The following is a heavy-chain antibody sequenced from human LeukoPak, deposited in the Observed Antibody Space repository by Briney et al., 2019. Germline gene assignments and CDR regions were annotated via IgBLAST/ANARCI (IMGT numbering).Heavy chain of an antibody. Sequence: GASVKVSCKASGYTFTSYYMHWVRQAPGQRLEWMGWINAGNGNTKYSQKFQGRVTITRDTSASTAYMELSSLRSEDTAVYYCARGRVDYYGPRGSGVNWFDPWGQGTLVTVSS. CDR2: INAGNGNT. V-gene: IGHV1-3*01. CDR1: GYTFTSYY. CDR3: ARGRVDYYGPRGSGVNWFDP. D-gene: IGHD3-10*01. J-gene: IGHJ5*02.